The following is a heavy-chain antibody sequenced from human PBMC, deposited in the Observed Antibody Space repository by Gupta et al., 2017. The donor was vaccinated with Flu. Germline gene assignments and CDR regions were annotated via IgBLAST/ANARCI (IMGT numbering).Heavy chain of an antibody. J-gene: IGHJ4*02. CDR1: GYTFTGYY. CDR3: ARGSVAGMWIFDY. CDR2: INPNSGGT. V-gene: IGHV1-2*04. D-gene: IGHD6-19*01. Sequence: QVQLVQSGAEVKKPGASVKVACMASGYTFTGYYLPWVRQAPGQELEWMGWINPNSGGTNYAQKFQGWVTMTRDTSISTAYMELSRLRAEDTAVYYCARGSVAGMWIFDYWGQGTLVTVSS.